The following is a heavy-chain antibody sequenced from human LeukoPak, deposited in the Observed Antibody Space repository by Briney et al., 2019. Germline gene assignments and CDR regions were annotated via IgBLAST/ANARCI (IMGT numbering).Heavy chain of an antibody. CDR1: GGSISSGGYY. D-gene: IGHD3-10*01. J-gene: IGHJ4*02. CDR2: IYHSGST. V-gene: IGHV4-30-2*01. Sequence: SETLSLTCSVSGGSISSGGYYWSWIRQLPGKGLEWIGYIYHSGSTYYNPSLKSRVTISVDRSKNQFSLKLSSVTAADTAVYYCASEAMVRGVKDYWGQGTLVTVSS. CDR3: ASEAMVRGVKDY.